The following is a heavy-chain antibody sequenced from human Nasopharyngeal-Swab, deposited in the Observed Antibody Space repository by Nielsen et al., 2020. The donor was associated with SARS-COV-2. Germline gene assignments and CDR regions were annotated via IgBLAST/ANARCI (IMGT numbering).Heavy chain of an antibody. CDR2: ISYDSRKT. D-gene: IGHD2-15*01. V-gene: IGHV3-30*04. J-gene: IGHJ4*02. Sequence: GGSLRLSCVASGFNFANYAMYWVRQAPGKGLEWVAAISYDSRKTYYADSVKGRFTISRDNSRNTLYLQMNSLTTEDTAVYYCAKDLDAWGDIVVVVAATDYWGQGTLVTVSS. CDR3: AKDLDAWGDIVVVVAATDY. CDR1: GFNFANYA.